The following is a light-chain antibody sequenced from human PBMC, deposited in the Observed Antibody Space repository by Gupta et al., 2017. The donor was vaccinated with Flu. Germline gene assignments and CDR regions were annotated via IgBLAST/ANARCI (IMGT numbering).Light chain of an antibody. CDR1: SRDVGRSNS. Sequence: QSALTQPASVSASPGQSINISCTGTSRDVGRSNSVSWYRQDPGKAPKLIIYDVISRPSGVSSRFSGSKSGNTASLTISGLQAEDATDYYCSSYTSTDTFYVFGTGTKVTVL. CDR2: DVI. V-gene: IGLV2-14*01. J-gene: IGLJ1*01. CDR3: SSYTSTDTFYV.